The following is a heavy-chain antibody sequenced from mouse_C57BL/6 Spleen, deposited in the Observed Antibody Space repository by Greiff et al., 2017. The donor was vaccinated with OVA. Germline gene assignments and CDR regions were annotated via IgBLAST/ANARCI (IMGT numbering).Heavy chain of an antibody. Sequence: LQQSGPELVKPGASVKISCKASGYSFTGYYMNWVKQSPEKSLEWIGEINPSTGGTTYNQKFKAKATLTVDKSSSTAYMQLKSLTSEDSAVYYCARYSYAMDYWGQGTSVTVSS. CDR1: GYSFTGYY. V-gene: IGHV1-42*01. J-gene: IGHJ4*01. CDR2: INPSTGGT. CDR3: ARYSYAMDY.